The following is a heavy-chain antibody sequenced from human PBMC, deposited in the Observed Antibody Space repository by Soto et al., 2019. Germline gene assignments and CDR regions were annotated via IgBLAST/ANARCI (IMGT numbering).Heavy chain of an antibody. CDR3: ARDPSVDFWSGYPGPFDY. Sequence: VQLQESGPGLIKPSGTLSLTCAVSGGSISSSSWWSWVRQPPGKGLEWVANIKQDGSEKYYVDSVKGRFTISRDNAKNSLYLQMNSLRAEDTAVYYCARDPSVDFWSGYPGPFDYWGQGTLVTVSS. CDR2: IKQDGSEK. D-gene: IGHD3-3*01. V-gene: IGHV3-7*01. J-gene: IGHJ4*02. CDR1: GGSISSSSW.